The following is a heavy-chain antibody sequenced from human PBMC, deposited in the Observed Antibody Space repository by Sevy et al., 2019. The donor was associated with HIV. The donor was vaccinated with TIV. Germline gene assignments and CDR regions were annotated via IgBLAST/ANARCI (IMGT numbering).Heavy chain of an antibody. Sequence: ASVKVSCKASGYTFTSYGISWVRQAPGQGLEWMGWISAYNGNTNYAQKLQGRVTMTTDISTSTAYMELRSLRSDDTAVYYCARGSSGVVGDYYYYGMDVWGQGTTVTVSS. CDR2: ISAYNGNT. V-gene: IGHV1-18*01. CDR1: GYTFTSYG. J-gene: IGHJ6*02. D-gene: IGHD6-19*01. CDR3: ARGSSGVVGDYYYYGMDV.